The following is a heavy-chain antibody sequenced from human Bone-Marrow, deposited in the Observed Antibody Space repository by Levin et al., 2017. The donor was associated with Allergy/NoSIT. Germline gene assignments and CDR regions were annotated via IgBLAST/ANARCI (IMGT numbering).Heavy chain of an antibody. CDR1: GGSISTYH. J-gene: IGHJ5*02. CDR3: AGGYKYGLP. D-gene: IGHD5-18*01. Sequence: RTSETLSLTCSVSGGSISTYHWSWIRQPPGKGLEWIGFIYYNGSTNYNPSLKSRVTISVDMSKNQLSLKLSSVTAADTALYYCAGGYKYGLPWGQGTLVTVSS. CDR2: IYYNGST. V-gene: IGHV4-59*03.